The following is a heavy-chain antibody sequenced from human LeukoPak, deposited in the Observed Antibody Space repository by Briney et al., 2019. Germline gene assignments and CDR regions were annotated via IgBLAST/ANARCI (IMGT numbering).Heavy chain of an antibody. Sequence: GRSLRLSCAASGFTVSSNYTSSARQAPGSWMGWHSIIYGADSTYYADSVKGRFTISRDNSKNTLYLQMNSLRAEDTAVYYCARSGLGVLYYYGMDVWGQGTTVTVSS. CDR3: ARSGLGVLYYYGMDV. V-gene: IGHV3-66*01. J-gene: IGHJ6*02. CDR1: GFTVSSNY. D-gene: IGHD3-10*01. CDR2: IYGADST.